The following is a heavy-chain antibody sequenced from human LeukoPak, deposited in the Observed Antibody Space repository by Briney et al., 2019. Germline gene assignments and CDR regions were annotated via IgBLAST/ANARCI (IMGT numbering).Heavy chain of an antibody. CDR3: ARDRTTVTIFDF. V-gene: IGHV1-2*02. CDR1: GYTFTDYY. D-gene: IGHD4-17*01. CDR2: INPNTGVT. J-gene: IGHJ4*02. Sequence: ASVKVSCKASGYTFTDYYIHWLRQAPGQGLEWMRCINPNTGVTNYVQRLQGRVTLTTDTSINTAYMDLTSLTSDDTAVYYCARDRTTVTIFDFWGQGTLLTVSS.